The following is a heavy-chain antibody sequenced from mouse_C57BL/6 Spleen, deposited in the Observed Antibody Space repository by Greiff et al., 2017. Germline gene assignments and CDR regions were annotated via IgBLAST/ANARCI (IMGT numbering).Heavy chain of an antibody. CDR2: IWSDGST. J-gene: IGHJ4*01. V-gene: IGHV2-6-1*01. D-gene: IGHD2-14*01. Sequence: QVQLQQSGPGLVAPSQSLSITCTVSGFSLTSYGVHWVRQPPGKGLEWLVVIWSDGSTTYNSALKSRLSISKDNSKSQVFLKMNSLQTDDTAMYYCARQGGYPNYYAMDYWGQGTSGTVSS. CDR3: ARQGGYPNYYAMDY. CDR1: GFSLTSYG.